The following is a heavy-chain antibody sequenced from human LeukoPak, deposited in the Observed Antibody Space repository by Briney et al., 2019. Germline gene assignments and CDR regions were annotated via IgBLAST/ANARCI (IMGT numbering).Heavy chain of an antibody. J-gene: IGHJ4*02. CDR2: IYYSGST. CDR1: GGSISSYY. D-gene: IGHD5-12*01. Sequence: SQTLSLTCTVSGGSISSYYWSWIRQPPGKGLEWIGYIYYSGSTNYNPSLKSRVTISVDTSKNQFSLKLSSVTAADTAVYYCARHRPDIVATVYFDYWGQGTLVTVSS. CDR3: ARHRPDIVATVYFDY. V-gene: IGHV4-59*08.